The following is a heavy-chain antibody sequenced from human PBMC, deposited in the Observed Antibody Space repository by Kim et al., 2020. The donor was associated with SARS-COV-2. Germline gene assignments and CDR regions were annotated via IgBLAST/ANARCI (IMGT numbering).Heavy chain of an antibody. V-gene: IGHV3-74*01. Sequence: GGSLRLSCTASEFTFISYWIHWVRQAPGKGLVWVSRINADGTSTSYADSVKGRFTISRDNHKNTLYLQMNSLRAEDTAVYYCARDRSYGSGSFAAVDYGMDVWGQGTTVTVSS. J-gene: IGHJ6*02. CDR1: EFTFISYW. CDR2: INADGTST. D-gene: IGHD3-10*01. CDR3: ARDRSYGSGSFAAVDYGMDV.